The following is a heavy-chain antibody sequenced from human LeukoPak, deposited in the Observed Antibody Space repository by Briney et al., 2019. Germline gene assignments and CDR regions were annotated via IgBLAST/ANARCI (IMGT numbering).Heavy chain of an antibody. CDR2: INSDGSST. D-gene: IGHD5-18*01. CDR3: AREGYSYAFDY. J-gene: IGHJ4*02. Sequence: GGSLRLSCAASGFTLSSYWMHWVRHAPGKGLVWVSRINSDGSSTSYADYVRGRFTISRDNAKNTLYLQMNSLRAEDTAVYYCAREGYSYAFDYWGQGTLVTVSS. CDR1: GFTLSSYW. V-gene: IGHV3-74*01.